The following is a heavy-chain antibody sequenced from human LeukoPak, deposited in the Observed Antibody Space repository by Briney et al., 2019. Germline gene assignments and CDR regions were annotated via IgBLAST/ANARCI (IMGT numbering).Heavy chain of an antibody. D-gene: IGHD6-19*01. Sequence: PSETLSLTCTVSGGSISSSSYYWGWIRQPPGKGLEWIGEIYHSGSTNYNPSLKSRVTISVDRSKNQFSLKLSSVTAADTAVYYCARGRSWYSSGWCYFDYWGQGTLVTVSS. CDR2: IYHSGST. CDR3: ARGRSWYSSGWCYFDY. J-gene: IGHJ4*02. V-gene: IGHV4-39*07. CDR1: GGSISSSSYY.